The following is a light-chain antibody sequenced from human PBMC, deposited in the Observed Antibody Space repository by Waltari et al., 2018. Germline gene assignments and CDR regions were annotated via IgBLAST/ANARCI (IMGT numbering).Light chain of an antibody. Sequence: DIQMTQSPSSLSASVGDRVTITCRASQSISSYLNWYQQKPGKAPKLLIYDASSFQSGVPSRFSGSGSGTDFTRSISSLQPEDFATCYCQQSYSTPRTFGQGTKVEIK. V-gene: IGKV1-39*01. CDR1: QSISSY. CDR3: QQSYSTPRT. CDR2: DAS. J-gene: IGKJ1*01.